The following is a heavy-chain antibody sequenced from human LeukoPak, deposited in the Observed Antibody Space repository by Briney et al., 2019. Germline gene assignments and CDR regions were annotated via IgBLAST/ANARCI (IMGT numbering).Heavy chain of an antibody. CDR3: AKSSLVVVTAGDY. Sequence: PGGSLRLSCAASGFTFSSYDMSWVRQAPGKGLEWVAAISGSGGSTYYADSVKGRFTISRDNSKNTLYLQMNSLRAEDTAVYYCAKSSLVVVTAGDYWGQGTLVTVSS. CDR1: GFTFSSYD. V-gene: IGHV3-23*01. CDR2: ISGSGGST. D-gene: IGHD2-21*02. J-gene: IGHJ4*02.